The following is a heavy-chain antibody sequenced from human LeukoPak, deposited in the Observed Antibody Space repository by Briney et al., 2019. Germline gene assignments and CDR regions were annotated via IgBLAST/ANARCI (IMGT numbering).Heavy chain of an antibody. CDR2: MYSGGST. CDR3: ARDQGGPFAFDI. J-gene: IGHJ3*02. Sequence: GGSLRLSCAASGFTVSGNYMSWVRQAPGKGLEWVSVMYSGGSTYYADSVKGRFTISRDNSKKTLYLQMNSLRAEDTAVYYCARDQGGPFAFDIWGQGTMVTVSS. V-gene: IGHV3-53*01. CDR1: GFTVSGNY.